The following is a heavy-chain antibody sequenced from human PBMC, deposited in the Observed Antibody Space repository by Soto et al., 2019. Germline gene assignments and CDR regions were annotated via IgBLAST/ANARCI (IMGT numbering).Heavy chain of an antibody. J-gene: IGHJ3*02. D-gene: IGHD3-10*01. CDR3: AKGGSGSYSNAFDI. Sequence: SETLSLTCTVSGVSISSSSYYLGWIRQPPGKGLEWIGSIYYSGSTYYNPSLKSRVTISVDTSKNQFSLKLSSVTAADTAVYYCAKGGSGSYSNAFDIWGQGTMVTVSS. CDR1: GVSISSSSYY. V-gene: IGHV4-39*01. CDR2: IYYSGST.